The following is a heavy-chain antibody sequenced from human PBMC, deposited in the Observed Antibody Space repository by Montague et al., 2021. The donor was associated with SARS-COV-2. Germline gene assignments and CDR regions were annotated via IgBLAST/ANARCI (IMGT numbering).Heavy chain of an antibody. V-gene: IGHV4-34*01. D-gene: IGHD2-2*01. CDR2: INHSGTA. J-gene: IGHJ3*01. CDR1: GGSFSVYY. CDR3: AKEREVVRAARTLVAFDL. Sequence: SETLSLTCAVYGGSFSVYYWSWLRQSPRSGKERIAEINHSGTANYNPSPKSRVSISVDTSKNQFTLKLTSVTAADTAMYYCAKEREVVRAARTLVAFDLWGQGTMVTVSS.